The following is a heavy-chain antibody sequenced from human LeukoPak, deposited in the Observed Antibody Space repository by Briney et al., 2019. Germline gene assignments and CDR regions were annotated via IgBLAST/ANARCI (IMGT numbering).Heavy chain of an antibody. D-gene: IGHD3-9*01. J-gene: IGHJ6*03. CDR1: GFIFSGYA. V-gene: IGHV3-23*01. CDR3: AKDTALGYFEGFLFGNMDV. Sequence: PGGSLRLSCAGSGFIFSGYAMTWLRQAPGKGLEWVSVISGSGGRIYYADSVKGRFTISRDNSKNTLYLQMNSLRAEDTAVYYCAKDTALGYFEGFLFGNMDVWGKGTTVSVSS. CDR2: ISGSGGRI.